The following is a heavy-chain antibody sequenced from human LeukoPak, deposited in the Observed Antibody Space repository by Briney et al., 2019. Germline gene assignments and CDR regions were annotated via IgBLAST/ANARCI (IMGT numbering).Heavy chain of an antibody. Sequence: GASVKVSCKASGYTFTGYYMHWVRQAPGQGLEWMGWINPNSGGTNYAQKFQGRVTMTRDTSISTAYMELSRLRSDDTAVYYCARIGYCGGDCYSGIGYWGQGTLVTVSS. CDR1: GYTFTGYY. CDR2: INPNSGGT. J-gene: IGHJ4*02. CDR3: ARIGYCGGDCYSGIGY. D-gene: IGHD2-21*02. V-gene: IGHV1-2*02.